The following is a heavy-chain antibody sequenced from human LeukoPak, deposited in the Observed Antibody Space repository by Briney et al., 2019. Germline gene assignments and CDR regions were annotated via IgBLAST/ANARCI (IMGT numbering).Heavy chain of an antibody. CDR1: GGSISGYY. CDR2: INHSGST. CDR3: ALRVREGAFDI. J-gene: IGHJ3*02. V-gene: IGHV4-34*01. Sequence: PSETLSLTCAVYGGSISGYYWSWIRQPPGKGLEWIGEINHSGSTNYNPSLKSRVTISVDTSKNQFSLKLSSVTAADTAVYYCALRVREGAFDIWGQGTMVTVSS. D-gene: IGHD4/OR15-4a*01.